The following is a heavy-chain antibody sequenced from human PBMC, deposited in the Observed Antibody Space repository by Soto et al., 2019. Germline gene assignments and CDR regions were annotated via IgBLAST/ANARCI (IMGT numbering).Heavy chain of an antibody. CDR2: INAGNGDT. V-gene: IGHV1-3*01. D-gene: IGHD6-6*01. CDR3: ARGSSLRIYATFDY. J-gene: IGHJ4*02. CDR1: GYTFTNYA. Sequence: ASVKVSCKASGYTFTNYAMHWVRQAPGQRLEWMGWINAGNGDTKYSQSFQGRVTITRDASATTAYMELSSLRSEDTAVYYCARGSSLRIYATFDYWGQGTLVTVSS.